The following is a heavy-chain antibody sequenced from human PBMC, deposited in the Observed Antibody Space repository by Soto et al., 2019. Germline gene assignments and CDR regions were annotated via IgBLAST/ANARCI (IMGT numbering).Heavy chain of an antibody. V-gene: IGHV3-48*03. CDR2: ISRTGSPT. J-gene: IGHJ4*02. CDR1: GVTLSSYE. D-gene: IGHD5-12*01. CDR3: AMSLSGYVDNY. Sequence: EGSLRRYCVASGVTLSSYEMMWVRQAPGRGLEWVSYISRTGSPTFYADSVRGRFTISRDNAKNSLYLQLSSLRVEDTAFYYCAMSLSGYVDNYWAQGTLVTLSS.